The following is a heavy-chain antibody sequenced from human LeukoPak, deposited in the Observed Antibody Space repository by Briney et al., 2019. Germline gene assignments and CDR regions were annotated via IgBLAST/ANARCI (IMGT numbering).Heavy chain of an antibody. D-gene: IGHD3-10*01. CDR3: ARVSYRPYGSFVL. J-gene: IGHJ4*02. Sequence: PSETLSLTCTVSAYSICSGYYWGWIRQPPGKGLEWIGNIYQSGTTYDNPSLKSRVTMSIDTSKHQFSLKLGSVGPADASLYYCARVSYRPYGSFVLWGQGTRVTVSS. CDR2: IYQSGTT. CDR1: AYSICSGYY. V-gene: IGHV4-38-2*02.